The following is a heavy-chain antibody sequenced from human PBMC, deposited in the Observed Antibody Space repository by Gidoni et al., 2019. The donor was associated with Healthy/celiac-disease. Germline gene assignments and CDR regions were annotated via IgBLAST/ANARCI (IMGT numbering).Heavy chain of an antibody. CDR3: ARYSYGYRDFDY. D-gene: IGHD5-18*01. CDR1: CRPLSSGDDY. V-gene: IGHV4-30-4*01. CDR2: IYYSGSD. J-gene: IGHJ4*02. Sequence: QVQLQESGPGLVTPSQTLSLPCTVSCRPLSSGDDYWSWIRQHPGKGLEWIGYIYYSGSDYYNPSLKSRVTISVDTAKNQFSLKQSSVTAADTAVYYCARYSYGYRDFDYWGQGTLVTVSS.